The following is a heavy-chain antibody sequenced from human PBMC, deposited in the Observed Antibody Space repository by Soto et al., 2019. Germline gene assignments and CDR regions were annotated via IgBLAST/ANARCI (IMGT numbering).Heavy chain of an antibody. CDR3: AKDDSTIFGVVSPARSLYYGMDV. CDR1: GFTFSSYG. CDR2: ISYDGSNK. J-gene: IGHJ6*02. D-gene: IGHD3-3*01. Sequence: QPGGSLRLSCAASGFTFSSYGMHWVRQAPGKGLEWVAVISYDGSNKYYADSVKGRFTISRDNSKNTLYLQMNSLRAEDTAVYYCAKDDSTIFGVVSPARSLYYGMDVWGQGTTVTVSS. V-gene: IGHV3-30*18.